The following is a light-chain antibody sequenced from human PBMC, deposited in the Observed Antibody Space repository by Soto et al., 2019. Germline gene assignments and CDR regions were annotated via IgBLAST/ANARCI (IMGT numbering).Light chain of an antibody. CDR2: GSS. CDR1: ENVGTN. V-gene: IGKV3D-15*01. J-gene: IGKJ4*01. Sequence: IVMTQSPATLSVSPGDEVTLSCRASENVGTNLAWYQHKPGQAPRLLIYGSSTRATGIPATFSGSGSGTAFTLTIRSLQSEESAIYYCQQYNNWGLSFGGGTKVEIK. CDR3: QQYNNWGLS.